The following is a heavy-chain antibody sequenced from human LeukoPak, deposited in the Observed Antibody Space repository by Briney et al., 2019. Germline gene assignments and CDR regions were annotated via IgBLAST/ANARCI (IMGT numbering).Heavy chain of an antibody. V-gene: IGHV1-18*01. CDR2: IGTYNGNT. J-gene: IGHJ4*02. Sequence: GASVKVSCKASGYTFTSYSINWVRQAPGQGLEWMGWIGTYNGNTNYAQKLQGRVTMTTDTSTSTAYMELRSLRSDGTAVYYCAKDRWRDGSSSFDNWGQGTLVTVSS. D-gene: IGHD6-6*01. CDR1: GYTFTSYS. CDR3: AKDRWRDGSSSFDN.